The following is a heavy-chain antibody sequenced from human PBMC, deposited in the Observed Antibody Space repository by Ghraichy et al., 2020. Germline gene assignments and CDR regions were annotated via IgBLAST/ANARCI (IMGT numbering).Heavy chain of an antibody. CDR2: IYNSVST. CDR3: ARNKTGNLSGWFDP. V-gene: IGHV4-39*01. CDR1: GGSISSYSDY. Sequence: SQTLSLTCTVSGGSISSYSDYWGWLRQPPGKGPEWIGSIYNSVSTHYNPSLKSRVTISIDTSKDQFSLRLTSVTAADMAIYYCARNKTGNLSGWFDPWGQGSLVIVSS. D-gene: IGHD1-14*01. J-gene: IGHJ5*02.